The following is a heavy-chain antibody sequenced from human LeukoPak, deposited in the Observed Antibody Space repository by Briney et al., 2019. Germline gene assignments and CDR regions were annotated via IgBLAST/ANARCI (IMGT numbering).Heavy chain of an antibody. CDR2: IIPIFGTA. D-gene: IGHD2-21*01. CDR3: AASVGDWYFVL. J-gene: IGHJ2*01. Sequence: SAKVSRKASGDTFSIYAISWVRQAPGQGLEWMGGIIPIFGTANYAQKFQGRVTITADKSTSTAYMELSSLRSEDTAVYYCAASVGDWYFVLRGRGTLVTVSS. CDR1: GDTFSIYA. V-gene: IGHV1-69*06.